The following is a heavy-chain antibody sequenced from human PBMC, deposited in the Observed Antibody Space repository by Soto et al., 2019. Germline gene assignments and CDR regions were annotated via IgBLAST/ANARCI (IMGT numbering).Heavy chain of an antibody. J-gene: IGHJ3*02. Sequence: QVQLVQSGAEMKKPGASVKLSCEASGYSFTSYGIGWVRQAPGQGLEWMGWMNPNSGNTGYAQKFQGRVTMTRNTSISTAYMELSSLRSEDTAVYYCARARGYSGSYRLAFDIWGQGTMVTVSS. D-gene: IGHD1-26*01. CDR2: MNPNSGNT. V-gene: IGHV1-8*02. CDR3: ARARGYSGSYRLAFDI. CDR1: GYSFTSYG.